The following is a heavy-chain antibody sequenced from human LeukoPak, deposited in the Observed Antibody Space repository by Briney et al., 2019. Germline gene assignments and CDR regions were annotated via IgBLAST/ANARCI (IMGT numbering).Heavy chain of an antibody. CDR3: AKIHDYGDYVKGVDRGFDI. J-gene: IGHJ3*02. Sequence: GGSLRLSCTASGFTFSNYGMHWVRQAPGKGLEWVALISYDGSDKYYADSVKGRFTISRDNSKNTLYLQMNSLRAEDTAVYYCAKIHDYGDYVKGVDRGFDIWGQGTMVTVSS. D-gene: IGHD4-17*01. CDR1: GFTFSNYG. V-gene: IGHV3-30*18. CDR2: ISYDGSDK.